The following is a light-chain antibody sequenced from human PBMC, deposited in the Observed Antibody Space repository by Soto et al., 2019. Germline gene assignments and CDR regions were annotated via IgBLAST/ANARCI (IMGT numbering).Light chain of an antibody. Sequence: DIVMTQSPDSLAVSLGERATINCKSSQSVLCSSNNKNYLAWYQQKPGHPPKLLIYWASARESGVPDRFSGSGSETDFTLTISSLQAEDVAFYYCQQYYATPRTFGQGTKVEIK. CDR2: WAS. CDR1: QSVLCSSNNKNY. CDR3: QQYYATPRT. J-gene: IGKJ1*01. V-gene: IGKV4-1*01.